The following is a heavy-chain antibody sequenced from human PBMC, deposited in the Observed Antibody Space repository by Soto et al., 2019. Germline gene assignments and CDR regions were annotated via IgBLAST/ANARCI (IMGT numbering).Heavy chain of an antibody. J-gene: IGHJ4*02. Sequence: EVQLLESGGGLVQPGGSLRLSCAAPGFTFSSYAMSWVRQAPGKGLEWVSAISGSGGSTYYADSVKGRFTISRDNSKNTLYLQMNSLRAEDTAVYYCAKVDGWFGELPHYFDYWGQGTLVTVSS. CDR2: ISGSGGST. V-gene: IGHV3-23*01. CDR1: GFTFSSYA. CDR3: AKVDGWFGELPHYFDY. D-gene: IGHD3-10*01.